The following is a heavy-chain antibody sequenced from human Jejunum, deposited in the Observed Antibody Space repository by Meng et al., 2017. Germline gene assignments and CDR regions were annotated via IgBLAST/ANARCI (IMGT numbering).Heavy chain of an antibody. CDR2: INAGNGNT. Sequence: VQLLKLGGEVKKAGASVKVSCKASGYTFTSYGMHWVRQAPGQRLEWMGWINAGNGNTKYSQKFQGRVTITRETSASTAYMELSSLRSEDTAVYYCAREGIAVAGPDYWGQGTLVTVSS. J-gene: IGHJ4*02. D-gene: IGHD6-19*01. CDR3: AREGIAVAGPDY. CDR1: GYTFTSYG. V-gene: IGHV1-3*01.